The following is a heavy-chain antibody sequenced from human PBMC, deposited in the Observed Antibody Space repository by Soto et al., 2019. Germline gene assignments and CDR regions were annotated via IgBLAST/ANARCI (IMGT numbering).Heavy chain of an antibody. Sequence: QLQLQESGPGLVKPSETLSLTCTVSGDSITNSNYYWGWFRQPPGKGLEWTASLDHIGSTYYNPSRKSRVTISVDTSNNQFSLNLTSVTASDTAVYYCAGRNSLASVSLNFRELSNYKWIDPWGPGTLVTVSS. CDR3: AGRNSLASVSLNFRELSNYKWIDP. CDR1: GDSITNSNYY. D-gene: IGHD3-16*02. CDR2: LDHIGST. J-gene: IGHJ5*02. V-gene: IGHV4-39*01.